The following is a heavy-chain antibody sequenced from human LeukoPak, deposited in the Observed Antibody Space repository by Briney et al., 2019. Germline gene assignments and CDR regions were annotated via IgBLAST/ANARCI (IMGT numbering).Heavy chain of an antibody. Sequence: SETLSLTCTASGGSISSGSYYWSWIRQPAGKGLEWIGRIYTSGSTNYNPALKSRVTISVDTSKNQISLKLSSVTAADTAVYYCASGRDVRNDYWGQGTLVTVSS. CDR2: IYTSGST. J-gene: IGHJ4*02. D-gene: IGHD1-26*01. CDR1: GGSISSGSYY. CDR3: ASGRDVRNDY. V-gene: IGHV4-61*02.